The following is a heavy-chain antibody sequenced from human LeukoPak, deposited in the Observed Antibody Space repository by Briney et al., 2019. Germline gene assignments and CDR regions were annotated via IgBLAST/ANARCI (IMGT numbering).Heavy chain of an antibody. CDR3: ARADQYRNSFGL. CDR1: GYTFTSYD. CDR2: MNPSGGST. D-gene: IGHD6-13*01. V-gene: IGHV1-46*01. J-gene: IGHJ4*02. Sequence: ASVKVSCKASGYTFTSYDINWVRQATGQGLEWMGIMNPSGGSTSYAQKFQGRVTMTRDTSTSTVYMELSSLRSEDTAVYYCARADQYRNSFGLWGQGTLVTVSS.